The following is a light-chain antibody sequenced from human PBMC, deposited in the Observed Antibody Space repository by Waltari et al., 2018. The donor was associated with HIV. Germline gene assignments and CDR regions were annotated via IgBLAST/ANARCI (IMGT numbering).Light chain of an antibody. CDR3: QQCQTLPFT. J-gene: IGKJ2*01. CDR1: PSVLYSSNKKNY. Sequence: DIVMTQSPDSLAVSLGERATINCKSSPSVLYSSNKKNYLAWDQQKPGQPPKLLIYWASTRESGVPGRFSGSGSGTDFTLTISSLRPEDAAGYYCQQCQTLPFTFGQGTKLEI. CDR2: WAS. V-gene: IGKV4-1*01.